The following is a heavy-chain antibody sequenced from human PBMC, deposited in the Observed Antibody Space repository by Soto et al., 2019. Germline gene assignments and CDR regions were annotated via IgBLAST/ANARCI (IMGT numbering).Heavy chain of an antibody. CDR2: IYWDDDQ. Sequence: QITLKESGPTLVKPTQTLTLTCTFSGFSFSVNGVAVGWIRQPPGQALEWLALIYWDDDQRYNPCLKDRLTITKDTSRNQVVLTMTNMDPVDTATYYCAHKRDVSRGFKYWGQGTLVTVSS. CDR3: AHKRDVSRGFKY. J-gene: IGHJ4*02. D-gene: IGHD3-10*01. CDR1: GFSFSVNGVA. V-gene: IGHV2-5*02.